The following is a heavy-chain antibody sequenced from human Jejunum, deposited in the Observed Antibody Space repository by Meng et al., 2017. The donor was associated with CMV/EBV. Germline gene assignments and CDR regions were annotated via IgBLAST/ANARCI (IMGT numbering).Heavy chain of an antibody. V-gene: IGHV4-39*01. CDR3: ARTGGVSEYFQD. J-gene: IGHJ1*01. CDR1: GGSISYNYF. D-gene: IGHD3-10*01. Sequence: SPVSGGSISYNYFWGSIRQSPGKELEWIGNIYLSGTTYYNPSLRSRVTISVDASKSQFSLTLSSVTAADTAVYYCARTGGVSEYFQDWGQGTLVTVSS. CDR2: IYLSGTT.